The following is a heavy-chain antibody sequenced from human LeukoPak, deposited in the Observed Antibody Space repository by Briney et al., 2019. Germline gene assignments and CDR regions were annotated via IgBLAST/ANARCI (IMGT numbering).Heavy chain of an antibody. CDR2: IKKDGSVK. D-gene: IGHD7-27*01. V-gene: IGHV3-7*01. CDR3: ATYTNWVAGDV. Sequence: PGRSLRLSCVASGFSFSDSWMSWVRQAPGKGLEWVADIKKDGSVKDYVDSVKGRFTIFRDNAKNSLYLQMDSLRAEDTAVYYCATYTNWVAGDVWGQGTMVSVSS. J-gene: IGHJ6*02. CDR1: GFSFSDSW.